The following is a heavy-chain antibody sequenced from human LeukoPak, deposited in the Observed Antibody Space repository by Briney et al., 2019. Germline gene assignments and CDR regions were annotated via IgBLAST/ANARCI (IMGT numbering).Heavy chain of an antibody. CDR1: GGSISSSSYY. Sequence: SEILSLTCTVSGGSISSSSYYWGWIRQPPGKGLEWIGSIYYSGSTYYNPSLKSRVTISVDTSKNQFSLKLSSVTAADTAVYYCARTTYYYMDVWGKGTTVTVSS. J-gene: IGHJ6*03. V-gene: IGHV4-39*07. D-gene: IGHD1-1*01. CDR2: IYYSGST. CDR3: ARTTYYYMDV.